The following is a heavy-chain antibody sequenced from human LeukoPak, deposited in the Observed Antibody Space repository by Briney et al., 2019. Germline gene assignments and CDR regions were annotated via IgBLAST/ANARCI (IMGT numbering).Heavy chain of an antibody. D-gene: IGHD6-13*01. CDR1: GFTFSSYG. CDR2: ISYDGSNK. V-gene: IGHV3-30*18. J-gene: IGHJ6*02. CDR3: AKDSSSSAMDV. Sequence: QPGRSLRLSCAASGFTFSSYGMHWVRQAPGKGLEWVVVISYDGSNKYYADSVKGRFTISRDNSKNTLYLQMNSLRAEDTAVYYCAKDSSSSAMDVWGQGTTVTVSS.